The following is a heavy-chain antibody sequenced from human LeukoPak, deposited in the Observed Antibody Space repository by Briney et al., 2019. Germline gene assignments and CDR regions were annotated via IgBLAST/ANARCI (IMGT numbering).Heavy chain of an antibody. Sequence: PSETLSLTCTVSGDSISSSSYYWGWIRQPPGKGLEWIGSIYYSGSTYYNPSLKSRVTISVDTSKNQFSLKLSSVTAADTAVYYCAHTPCSGGSCYVYWGQGTLVTVSS. V-gene: IGHV4-39*01. CDR2: IYYSGST. CDR3: AHTPCSGGSCYVY. J-gene: IGHJ4*02. CDR1: GDSISSSSYY. D-gene: IGHD2-15*01.